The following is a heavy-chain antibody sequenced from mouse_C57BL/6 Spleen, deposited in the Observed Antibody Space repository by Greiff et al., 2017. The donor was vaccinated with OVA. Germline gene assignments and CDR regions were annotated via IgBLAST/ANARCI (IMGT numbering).Heavy chain of an antibody. V-gene: IGHV5-9-1*02. Sequence: EVMLVESGEGLVKPGGSLKLSCAASGFTFSSYAMSWVRQTPEKRLEWVAYISSGGDYIYYADTVKGRFTISRDNARNTLYLQMSSLKSEDTAMYYCTRDDPYYAMDYWGQGTSVTVSS. J-gene: IGHJ4*01. D-gene: IGHD2-12*01. CDR3: TRDDPYYAMDY. CDR1: GFTFSSYA. CDR2: ISSGGDYI.